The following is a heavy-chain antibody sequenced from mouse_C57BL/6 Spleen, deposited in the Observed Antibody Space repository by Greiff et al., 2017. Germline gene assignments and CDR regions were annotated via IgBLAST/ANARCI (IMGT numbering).Heavy chain of an antibody. CDR3: ARGGGNWVLDY. D-gene: IGHD4-1*01. J-gene: IGHJ2*01. V-gene: IGHV1-69*01. Sequence: VQLQQPGAELVMPGASVKLSCKASGYTFTSYWMHWVKQRPGQGLEWIGEIDPSDSSTNYNQKFKGQSTLTVDKCSSKSYRQVSSQTAEDSAVDYCARGGGNWVLDYWGQGTTVTVSS. CDR1: GYTFTSYW. CDR2: IDPSDSST.